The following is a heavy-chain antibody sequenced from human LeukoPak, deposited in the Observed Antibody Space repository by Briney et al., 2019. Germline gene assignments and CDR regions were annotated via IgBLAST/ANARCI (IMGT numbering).Heavy chain of an antibody. CDR3: AREGYCSGGTCYSFDY. J-gene: IGHJ4*02. CDR2: INPSGGST. CDR1: GYTFTRYY. V-gene: IGHV1-46*01. Sequence: ASVKVSCKASGYTFTRYYMYWVRQAPGQGLEWMGIINPSGGSTSYAQKFQGRVTMTRDISTSTVYMELSSLRSEDTAVYFCAREGYCSGGTCYSFDYWGQGTLVTVSS. D-gene: IGHD2-15*01.